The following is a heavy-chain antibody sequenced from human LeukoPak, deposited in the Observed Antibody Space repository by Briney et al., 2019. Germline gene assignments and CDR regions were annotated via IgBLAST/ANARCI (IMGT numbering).Heavy chain of an antibody. J-gene: IGHJ4*02. CDR3: ARVRWGGLYYFDY. D-gene: IGHD3-16*01. V-gene: IGHV3-21*01. Sequence: GGSLRLSCAASGFTFSSYSMNWVRQAPGKGLEWVSSITSSGRYIYYADSVKGRFTISRDNAKNTLYLQMNSLRAEDTAVYYCARVRWGGLYYFDYWGQGTLVTVSS. CDR2: ITSSGRYI. CDR1: GFTFSSYS.